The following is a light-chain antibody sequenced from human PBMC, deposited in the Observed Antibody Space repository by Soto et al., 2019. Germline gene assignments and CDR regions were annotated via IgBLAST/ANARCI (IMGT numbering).Light chain of an antibody. V-gene: IGKV3-15*01. CDR3: QQYKNLPPLT. Sequence: EIVMTQSPATLSVSPGETATLSCRASQSVGSAVAWYQHKPGQAPRLLIVGASIRATGVPSRFSGGGSGTEFSLTISSLRSEDFAVYYCQQYKNLPPLTFGGGTTVEIK. CDR1: QSVGSA. J-gene: IGKJ4*01. CDR2: GAS.